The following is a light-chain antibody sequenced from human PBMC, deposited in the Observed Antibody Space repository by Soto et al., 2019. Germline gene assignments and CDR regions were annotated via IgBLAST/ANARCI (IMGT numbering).Light chain of an antibody. CDR3: LHDFDSPRT. CDR2: AAS. J-gene: IGKJ1*01. CDR1: QGIRNH. V-gene: IGKV1-6*02. Sequence: AIQVTQSQSSLSASVGDRVTITGRASQGIRNHLGWYQQKPGKAPKLLMYAASSLQSGVPSRFSGSGSGSDFTLTISSLQPEDFATYYCLHDFDSPRTFGEGTKVDI.